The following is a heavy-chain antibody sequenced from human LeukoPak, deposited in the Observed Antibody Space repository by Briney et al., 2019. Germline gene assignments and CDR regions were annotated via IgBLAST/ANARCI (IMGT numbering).Heavy chain of an antibody. Sequence: PGGSLRLSCAASGFTFDDYAMHWVRQAPGKGLEWVSGISWNSGSIGYADSVKGRFTISRDNSKNTLYLQMNSLRAEDTAVYYCARDGPWKYSSGWYSYFDYWGQGTLVTVSS. CDR2: ISWNSGSI. CDR3: ARDGPWKYSSGWYSYFDY. CDR1: GFTFDDYA. V-gene: IGHV3-9*01. J-gene: IGHJ4*02. D-gene: IGHD6-19*01.